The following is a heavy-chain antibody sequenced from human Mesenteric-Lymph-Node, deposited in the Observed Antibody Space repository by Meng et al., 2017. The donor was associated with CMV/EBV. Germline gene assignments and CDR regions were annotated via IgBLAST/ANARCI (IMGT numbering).Heavy chain of an antibody. CDR1: GVSVSSDNYS. CDR2: ISYIGST. V-gene: IGHV4-61*01. D-gene: IGHD2-2*02. J-gene: IGHJ2*01. Sequence: SGVSVSSDNYSWNWIRQPPGEGLECIGYISYIGSTTYNPSLKNRVTISLDTSKNQFSLNLRSVTTADTAVYYCARAGIPQTSGYFDLWGRGTLVTVSS. CDR3: ARAGIPQTSGYFDL.